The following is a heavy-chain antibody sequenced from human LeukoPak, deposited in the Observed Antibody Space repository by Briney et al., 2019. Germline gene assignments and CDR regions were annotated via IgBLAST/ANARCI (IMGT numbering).Heavy chain of an antibody. CDR3: ASPRGFSYGYFDH. Sequence: PFETLCLTRTVSGGSISSNSAYWGCIRQPPGTGLEWIGSIYYSENTYYNPSLKSRVTISADTSKNQFSLRLDSVSAADTAVYYCASPRGFSYGYFDHWGQGSLVTVSS. J-gene: IGHJ4*02. CDR1: GGSISSNSAY. D-gene: IGHD5-18*01. V-gene: IGHV4-39*01. CDR2: IYYSENT.